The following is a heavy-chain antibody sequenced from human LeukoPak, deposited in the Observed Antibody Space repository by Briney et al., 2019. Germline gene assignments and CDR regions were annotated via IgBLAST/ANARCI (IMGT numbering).Heavy chain of an antibody. CDR2: IGTAGEI. CDR3: ARAAYSSTWYSRYFDL. Sequence: PGGSLRLSCAASGFTFSSYVMHWVRQATGKGLEWVSGIGTAGEIYYPGSVKGRFTISRENAKNSLYLQMNSLRAGDTAVYYCARAAYSSTWYSRYFDLWGRGTLVTVSS. J-gene: IGHJ2*01. CDR1: GFTFSSYV. D-gene: IGHD6-13*01. V-gene: IGHV3-13*01.